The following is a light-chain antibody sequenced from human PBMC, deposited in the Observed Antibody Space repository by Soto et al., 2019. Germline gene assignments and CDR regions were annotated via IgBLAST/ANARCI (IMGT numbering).Light chain of an antibody. CDR2: AAS. CDR1: QSVSSNY. V-gene: IGKV3-20*01. CDR3: QQYGSSPAT. J-gene: IGKJ2*01. Sequence: EIVLTQSPVTLSLSPGEGAALSCRARQSVSSNYLACYQQRPGQAPRLLIYAASNRAAGSPDRFSGSGSGTDFTLTIIRLEPENFAVYYCQQYGSSPATFGQGTKVDIK.